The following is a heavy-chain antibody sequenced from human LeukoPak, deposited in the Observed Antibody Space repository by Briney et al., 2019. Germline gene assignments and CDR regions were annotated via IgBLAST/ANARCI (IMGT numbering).Heavy chain of an antibody. D-gene: IGHD6-19*01. CDR2: ISSRSPYI. J-gene: IGHJ4*02. CDR3: VRRAVSGEEALDFDY. CDR1: GFTFSAHS. Sequence: GGSLRLSCAASGFTFSAHSMNWVRQAPGKGLDWVASISSRSPYIYYGGSVKGRFTVSRDNARNSVYLQMNSLRVEDTAVYYCVRRAVSGEEALDFDYWGQGTLVTVSS. V-gene: IGHV3-21*01.